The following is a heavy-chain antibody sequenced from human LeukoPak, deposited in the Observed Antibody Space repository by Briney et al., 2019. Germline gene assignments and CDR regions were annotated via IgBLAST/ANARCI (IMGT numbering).Heavy chain of an antibody. CDR2: ISGSGGST. V-gene: IGHV3-23*01. Sequence: QPGASLLLSCAASGFTFSSYAMSCVRQAPGKGLEWVSAISGSGGSTYYAHSLKGRFTISRDNSKNTLYLQMNSLRAEDTAVYYCATTSYDILGYHDYWGQGTLVTVSS. CDR1: GFTFSSYA. D-gene: IGHD3-9*01. J-gene: IGHJ4*02. CDR3: ATTSYDILGYHDY.